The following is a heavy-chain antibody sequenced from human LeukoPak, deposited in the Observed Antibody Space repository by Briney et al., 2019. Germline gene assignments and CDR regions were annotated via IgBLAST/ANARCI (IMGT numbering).Heavy chain of an antibody. CDR1: GGTFSSYA. J-gene: IGHJ4*02. V-gene: IGHV1-2*06. Sequence: ASVKVSCEASGGTFSSYAISWVRQAPGQGLEWMGRINPNSGGTNYAQKFQGRVTMTRDTSISTVYMELSRLRSDDTAVYYCATDAYYYDSSGYSTSVHYFDYWGQGTLVTVSS. D-gene: IGHD3-22*01. CDR3: ATDAYYYDSSGYSTSVHYFDY. CDR2: INPNSGGT.